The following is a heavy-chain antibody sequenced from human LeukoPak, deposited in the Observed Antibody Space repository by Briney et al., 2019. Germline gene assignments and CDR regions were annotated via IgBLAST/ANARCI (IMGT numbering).Heavy chain of an antibody. CDR1: GFPFSSAW. CDR3: AKEHDLWHEEGNWFDP. D-gene: IGHD3-3*01. J-gene: IGHJ5*02. V-gene: IGHV3-23*01. Sequence: GGSLRLSCAASGFPFSSAWMSWVRQPPGKGLEWISAINDDVTYYRDSVKGRFTVSRDNSRNTLYLQLNSLRAEDTAVYYCAKEHDLWHEEGNWFDPRGQGTLVTVSS. CDR2: INDDVT.